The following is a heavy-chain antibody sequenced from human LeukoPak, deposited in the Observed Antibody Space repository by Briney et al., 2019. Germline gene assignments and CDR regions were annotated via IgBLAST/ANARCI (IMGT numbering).Heavy chain of an antibody. D-gene: IGHD3-9*01. CDR3: ARTVSYYDILTGYYKVGAFDI. J-gene: IGHJ3*02. V-gene: IGHV3-21*01. CDR2: ISSSSSYI. CDR1: GFTFSSYG. Sequence: GGSLRLSCAASGFTFSSYGMHWVRRAPGKGLEWISSISSSSSYIYYADSVKGRFTISRDNAKNSLYLQMNSLRAEDTAVYYCARTVSYYDILTGYYKVGAFDIWGQGTVVTVSS.